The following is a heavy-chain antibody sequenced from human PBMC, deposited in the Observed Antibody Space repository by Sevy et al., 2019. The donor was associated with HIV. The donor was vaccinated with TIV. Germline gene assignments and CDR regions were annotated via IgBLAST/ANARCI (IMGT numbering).Heavy chain of an antibody. V-gene: IGHV3-30-3*01. J-gene: IGHJ4*01. CDR1: GFAFSTHA. CDR2: ISYEGTET. Sequence: GGSLRLSCAASGFAFSTHAMHCVRQAPGKGLEWVAVISYEGTETFYAASVEGRFTISRDNSKNMLSLQINSLKTEDTAVYYCARDGGYSIKWYPLYWGHGTLVTVSS. D-gene: IGHD1-26*01. CDR3: ARDGGYSIKWYPLY.